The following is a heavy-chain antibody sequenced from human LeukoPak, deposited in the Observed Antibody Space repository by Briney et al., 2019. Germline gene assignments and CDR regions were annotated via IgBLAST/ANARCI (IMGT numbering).Heavy chain of an antibody. Sequence: PGRSLRLSCAASGFFLSRYAMHWVRQAPGKGLEWEAVISYDGNNKYYTDSVRGRFTISRDNSKNTVYLQMNTLRGEDTAVYYCARDNGSGWSYFDYWGQGTLVTVSS. CDR1: GFFLSRYA. J-gene: IGHJ4*02. CDR3: ARDNGSGWSYFDY. CDR2: ISYDGNNK. D-gene: IGHD6-19*01. V-gene: IGHV3-30-3*01.